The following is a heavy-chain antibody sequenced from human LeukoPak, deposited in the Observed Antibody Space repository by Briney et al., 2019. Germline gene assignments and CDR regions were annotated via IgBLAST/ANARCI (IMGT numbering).Heavy chain of an antibody. CDR2: IKQDGSEK. J-gene: IGHJ4*02. V-gene: IGHV3-7*05. D-gene: IGHD3-9*01. CDR3: VRDWVDML. CDR1: GFTFSNYW. Sequence: GGSLRLSCAASGFTFSNYWMKWVRQAPGKGLEWVANIKQDGSEKNYVDSVKGRFTISRDNAKNSVYLQMNSLRAEDTAVYYCVRDWVDMLGGQGTLVTVSS.